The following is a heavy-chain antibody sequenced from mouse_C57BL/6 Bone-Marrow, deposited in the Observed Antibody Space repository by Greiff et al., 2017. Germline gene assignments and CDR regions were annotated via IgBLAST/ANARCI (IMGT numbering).Heavy chain of an antibody. V-gene: IGHV5-17*01. J-gene: IGHJ2*01. D-gene: IGHD2-2*01. CDR2: ISSGSSTI. CDR3: ARRLWFFDD. Sequence: VQLKESGGGLVKPGGSLKLSCAASGFTFSDYGMHWVRQAPEKGLEWVAYISSGSSTIYYADTVKGRFTISRDNAKNTLFLQMTSLMPEDTAMYYCARRLWFFDDWGQGTTLTVSS. CDR1: GFTFSDYG.